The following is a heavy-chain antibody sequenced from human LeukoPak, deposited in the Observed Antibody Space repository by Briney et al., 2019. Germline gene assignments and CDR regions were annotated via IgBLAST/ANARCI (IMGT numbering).Heavy chain of an antibody. CDR2: IKQDGSEK. CDR1: GFTFSSYW. V-gene: IGHV3-7*01. J-gene: IGHJ1*01. D-gene: IGHD6-19*01. CDR3: AKSSSGWPSAEYFQH. Sequence: QPGGSLRLSCAASGFTFSSYWMSWVRQAPGKGLEWVANIKQDGSEKYYVDSVKGRFTISRDNAKNSLYLQMNSLRAEDTAVYYCAKSSSGWPSAEYFQHWGQGTLVTVSS.